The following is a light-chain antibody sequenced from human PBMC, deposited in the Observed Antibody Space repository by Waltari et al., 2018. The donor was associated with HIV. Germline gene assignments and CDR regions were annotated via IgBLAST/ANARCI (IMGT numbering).Light chain of an antibody. CDR1: LSNLGRTA. CDR2: GNN. V-gene: IGLV1-47*01. CDR3: AAWDDGLSGVI. Sequence: QPVLSQAPSASGAPGQTLVIYCSGALSNLGRTAVSLYQHSPGRAPRLLIDGNNERPSEVPDRFSGSKSGSSASLAISGLQSEDEGDYFCAAWDDGLSGVIFGGGTRLTV. J-gene: IGLJ2*01.